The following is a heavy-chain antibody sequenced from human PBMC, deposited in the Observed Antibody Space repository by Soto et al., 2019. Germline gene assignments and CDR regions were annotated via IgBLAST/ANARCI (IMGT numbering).Heavy chain of an antibody. CDR2: IYYSGST. CDR1: GGSISSGGYY. CDR3: ARQRNYYYYMDV. V-gene: IGHV4-61*08. J-gene: IGHJ6*03. Sequence: SETLSLTCTVSGGSISSGGYYWSWIRQPPGKGLEWIGYIYYSGSTYYNPSLKSRVTISVDTSKNQFSLKLSSVTAADTAVYYCARQRNYYYYMDVWGKGTTVTSP.